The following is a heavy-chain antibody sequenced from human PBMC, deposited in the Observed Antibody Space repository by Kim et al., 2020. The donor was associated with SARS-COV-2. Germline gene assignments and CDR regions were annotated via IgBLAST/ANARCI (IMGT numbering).Heavy chain of an antibody. Sequence: TLSLTCTVSGGSISSGGYYWSWIRQHPGKGLEWIGYIYYSGSTYYNPSLKSRVTISVDTSKNQFSLKLSSVTAADTAVYYCAREVVTMVLWGTMDVWGKGTTGTVSS. J-gene: IGHJ6*03. D-gene: IGHD3-10*01. CDR3: AREVVTMVLWGTMDV. CDR1: GGSISSGGYY. CDR2: IYYSGST. V-gene: IGHV4-31*03.